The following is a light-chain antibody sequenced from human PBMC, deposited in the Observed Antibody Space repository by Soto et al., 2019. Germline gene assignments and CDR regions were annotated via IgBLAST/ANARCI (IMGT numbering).Light chain of an antibody. CDR3: CSVAGTNSFV. CDR1: SSDVGGYNY. J-gene: IGLJ1*01. Sequence: QSVLTQPPSASGSPGQSVTISCTGTSSDVGGYNYVSWYQRRPGTAPKLIIYEVNKRPSGVPDRVFGSKSGNTASLTVSGLQAEDEADYYCCSVAGTNSFVFGTGTKVTVL. V-gene: IGLV2-8*01. CDR2: EVN.